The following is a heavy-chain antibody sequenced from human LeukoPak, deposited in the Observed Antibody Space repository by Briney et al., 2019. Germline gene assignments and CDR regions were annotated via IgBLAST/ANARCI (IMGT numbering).Heavy chain of an antibody. V-gene: IGHV1-69*05. Sequence: ASVKVSCKASGGTFSSYAISWVRQAPGQGLEWMGGIIPIFGTANYVQKFQGRVTITTDESTSTAYMELSSLRSEDTAVYYCARERGTRDAFDIWGQGTMVTVSS. J-gene: IGHJ3*02. CDR3: ARERGTRDAFDI. CDR2: IIPIFGTA. D-gene: IGHD3-16*01. CDR1: GGTFSSYA.